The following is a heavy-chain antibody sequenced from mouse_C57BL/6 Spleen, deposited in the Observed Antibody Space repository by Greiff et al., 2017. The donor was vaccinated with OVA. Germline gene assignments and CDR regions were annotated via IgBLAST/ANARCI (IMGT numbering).Heavy chain of an antibody. CDR2: ISDGGSYT. CDR1: GFTFSSYA. Sequence: EVMLVESGGGLVKPGGSLKLSCAASGFTFSSYAMSWVRQTPEKRLEWVATISDGGSYTYYPDNVKGRFTISRDNAKKNLYLQMSHLKSEDTAMYYCARARGSYYFDYWGQGTTLTVSS. V-gene: IGHV5-4*03. D-gene: IGHD3-1*01. J-gene: IGHJ2*01. CDR3: ARARGSYYFDY.